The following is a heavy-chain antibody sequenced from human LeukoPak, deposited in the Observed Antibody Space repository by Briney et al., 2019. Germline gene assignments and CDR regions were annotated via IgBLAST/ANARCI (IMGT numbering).Heavy chain of an antibody. J-gene: IGHJ5*02. CDR3: ARRPRPYGDSYWYWFDP. Sequence: SETQSLTCTVSGGSISSYYWSWIRQPPGKGLEWIGYIYYSGTTNYNPSLKSRVTISVDTSKNQFSLKLSSVTAADTAVYYCARRPRPYGDSYWYWFDPWGQGTLVTVSS. D-gene: IGHD4-17*01. CDR2: IYYSGTT. V-gene: IGHV4-59*08. CDR1: GGSISSYY.